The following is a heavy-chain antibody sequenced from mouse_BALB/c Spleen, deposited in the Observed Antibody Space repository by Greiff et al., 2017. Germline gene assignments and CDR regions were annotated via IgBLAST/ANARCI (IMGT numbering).Heavy chain of an antibody. V-gene: IGHV1-77*01. J-gene: IGHJ2*01. CDR3: ARGGTTVVATRGFDY. CDR2: IYPGSGNT. CDR1: GYTFTDYY. D-gene: IGHD1-1*01. Sequence: QVQLQQSGAELARPGASVKLSCKASGYTFTDYYINWVKQRTGQGLEWIGEIYPGSGNTYYNEKFKGKATLTADKSSSTVYMQLSSLTSEDSAVYFCARGGTTVVATRGFDYWGQGTTLTVSS.